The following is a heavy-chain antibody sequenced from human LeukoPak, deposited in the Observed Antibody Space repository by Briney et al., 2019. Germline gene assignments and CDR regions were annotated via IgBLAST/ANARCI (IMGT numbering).Heavy chain of an antibody. D-gene: IGHD6-13*01. CDR3: AKAAGTGLGAFDI. J-gene: IGHJ3*02. Sequence: PGGSLRLSCAASGSTFDDYAMHWDRQAPGKGLEWVSGISWNSGSIGYADSVKGRFTISRDNAKNSLYLQTNSLRAEDMALYYCAKAAGTGLGAFDIWGQGTMVTVSS. CDR1: GSTFDDYA. CDR2: ISWNSGSI. V-gene: IGHV3-9*03.